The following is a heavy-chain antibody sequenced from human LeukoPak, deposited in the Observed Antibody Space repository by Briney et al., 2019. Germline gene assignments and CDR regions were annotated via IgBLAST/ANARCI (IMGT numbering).Heavy chain of an antibody. CDR1: GFTVSSHA. CDR3: ARDDYGDWPPLFDY. D-gene: IGHD4-17*01. Sequence: GVSLRLSCAASGFTVSSHAVAWVRQAPGKGLEWVSEISGSGEGTHYADSVKGRLTISRDNSKNTLYLQMSSLRVEDTAVYYCARDDYGDWPPLFDYWGQGTLVTVSS. CDR2: ISGSGEGT. J-gene: IGHJ4*02. V-gene: IGHV3-23*01.